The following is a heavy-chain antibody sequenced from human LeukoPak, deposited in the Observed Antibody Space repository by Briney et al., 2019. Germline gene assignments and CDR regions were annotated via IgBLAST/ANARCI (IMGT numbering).Heavy chain of an antibody. J-gene: IGHJ4*02. CDR2: IYHSGST. Sequence: SETLSLTCAVSGYSISSGYYWGSIRQPPGKGLEWIGSIYHSGSTYYNPSLKSRVTISVDTSKNQFSLKLSSVTAADTAVYYCARNPSGGRGDYWGQGTLVTVSS. CDR1: GYSISSGYY. V-gene: IGHV4-38-2*01. D-gene: IGHD1-26*01. CDR3: ARNPSGGRGDY.